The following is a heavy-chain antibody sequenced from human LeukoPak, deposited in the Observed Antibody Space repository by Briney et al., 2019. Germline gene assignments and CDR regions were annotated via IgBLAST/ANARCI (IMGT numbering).Heavy chain of an antibody. CDR1: GGSFSGYY. Sequence: SETLSLTCAVYGGSFSGYYWSWIRQPPGKGLEWIGEINHSGSTNYNPSLKSRVTISVDTSKNQFSLKLNSVTAADTAVYYCARLSSGSSSWYDIDYWGQGTLVTVSS. D-gene: IGHD6-13*01. V-gene: IGHV4-34*01. CDR3: ARLSSGSSSWYDIDY. CDR2: INHSGST. J-gene: IGHJ4*02.